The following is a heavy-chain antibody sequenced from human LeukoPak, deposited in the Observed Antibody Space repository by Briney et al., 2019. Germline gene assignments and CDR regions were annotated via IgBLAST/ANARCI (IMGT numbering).Heavy chain of an antibody. CDR1: GFTFSSYS. V-gene: IGHV3-21*01. CDR3: ARDLESRYYDSSGYRSSYYYTDV. Sequence: GGSLRLSCAASGFTFSSYSMNWVRQAPGKGLEWVSSISSSSSYIYYADSVKGRFTISRDNAKNSLYLQMNSLRAEDTAVYYCARDLESRYYDSSGYRSSYYYTDVWGKGTTVTVSS. CDR2: ISSSSSYI. D-gene: IGHD3-22*01. J-gene: IGHJ6*03.